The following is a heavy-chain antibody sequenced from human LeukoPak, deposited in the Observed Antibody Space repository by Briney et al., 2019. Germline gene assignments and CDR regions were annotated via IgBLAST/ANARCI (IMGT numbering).Heavy chain of an antibody. CDR2: IRTKAFGGTP. V-gene: IGHV3-49*04. CDR1: GFTFGDYA. J-gene: IGHJ4*02. CDR3: TRDGFGTVATGRYFDY. Sequence: GRSLRLSCIVSGFTFGDYAISWVRQAPGKGLERVGFIRTKAFGGTPEYAASVKGRFTISRDDSKSIVYLQMNSLKTEDTAVYYCTRDGFGTVATGRYFDYWGQGTLVTVSS. D-gene: IGHD1-26*01.